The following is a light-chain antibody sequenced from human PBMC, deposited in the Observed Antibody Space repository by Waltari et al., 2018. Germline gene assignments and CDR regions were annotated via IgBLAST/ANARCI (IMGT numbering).Light chain of an antibody. CDR1: SGHSTNI. CDR3: QTGGHGTWV. CDR2: VNRDGSH. J-gene: IGLJ3*02. V-gene: IGLV4-69*01. Sequence: QLVLTQSPSASASLGASVKLTCTLSSGHSTNIIAWLQQQPEKGHRYLMNVNRDGSHNKGVGIPDRFSGSSSGAERYLTISSLQSEDEADYYCQTGGHGTWVFGGGTRLTVL.